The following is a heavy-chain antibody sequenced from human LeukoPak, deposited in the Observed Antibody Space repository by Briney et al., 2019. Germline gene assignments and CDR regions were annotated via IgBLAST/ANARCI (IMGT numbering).Heavy chain of an antibody. V-gene: IGHV1-18*01. CDR3: ARGSQGYSYGFWGFDP. Sequence: ASVKVSCKASGNTFNNYAISWVRQAPGQGLEWMGWISVYNGNTKYAQKVQGRVTMTRNTSISTAYMELSSLRSEDTAVYYCARGSQGYSYGFWGFDPWGQGTLVTVSS. D-gene: IGHD5-18*01. CDR1: GNTFNNYA. CDR2: ISVYNGNT. J-gene: IGHJ5*02.